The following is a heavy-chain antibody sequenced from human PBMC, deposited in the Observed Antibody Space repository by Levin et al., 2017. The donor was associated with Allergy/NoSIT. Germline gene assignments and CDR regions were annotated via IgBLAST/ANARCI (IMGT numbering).Heavy chain of an antibody. CDR2: IWYDGSNK. Sequence: PGGSLRLSCAASGFTFSSYGMHWVRQAPGKGLEWVAVIWYDGSNKYYADSVKGRFTISRDNSKNTLYLQMNSLRAEDTAVYYCARDLPAGIAAAGSLFWGQGTLVTVSS. J-gene: IGHJ4*02. CDR3: ARDLPAGIAAAGSLF. V-gene: IGHV3-33*01. CDR1: GFTFSSYG. D-gene: IGHD6-13*01.